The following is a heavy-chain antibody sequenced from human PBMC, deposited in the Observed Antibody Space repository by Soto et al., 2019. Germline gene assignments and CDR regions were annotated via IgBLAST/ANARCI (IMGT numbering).Heavy chain of an antibody. CDR3: TRQTDAVQWLVVPTDYNFDY. J-gene: IGHJ4*02. D-gene: IGHD6-19*01. Sequence: GGSLRLSCAASGFTFGCSAMHWVRQSSGKGLEWVGHIRSKTNSYATAYAESVKGRFTISREDSMNTAYLQMNSLKTEDTAVYFCTRQTDAVQWLVVPTDYNFDYWGQGTLVTVSS. CDR1: GFTFGCSA. CDR2: IRSKTNSYAT. V-gene: IGHV3-73*01.